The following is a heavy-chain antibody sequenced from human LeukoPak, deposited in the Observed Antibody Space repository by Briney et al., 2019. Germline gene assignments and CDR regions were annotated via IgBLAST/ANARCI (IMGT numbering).Heavy chain of an antibody. V-gene: IGHV4-39*01. J-gene: IGHJ4*02. CDR3: ARHSSSAWYYYFDY. D-gene: IGHD6-19*01. CDR2: AYYSGTT. Sequence: SETLSLTCTVSGGSISNSNYYWGWIRQPPGKGLEWIGGAYYSGTTYYSPSLKSRVTISVDTSRDHFSLNLDSVTAADTAVYYCARHSSSAWYYYFDYWGQGSFVTVSS. CDR1: GGSISNSNYY.